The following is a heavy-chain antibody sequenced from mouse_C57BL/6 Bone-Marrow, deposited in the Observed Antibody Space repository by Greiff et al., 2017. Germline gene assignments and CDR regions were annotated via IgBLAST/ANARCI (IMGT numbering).Heavy chain of an antibody. J-gene: IGHJ1*03. CDR2: ISSGSSTI. V-gene: IGHV5-17*01. Sequence: DVMLVESGGGLVKPGGSLKLSCAASGFTFSDYGMHWVRQAPEKGLEWVAYISSGSSTIYYADTVKGRFTISRDNAKNTLFLQMTSLRSEDTAMYYCARPRVYWYFDGWGTGTTVTVSS. CDR3: ARPRVYWYFDG. CDR1: GFTFSDYG.